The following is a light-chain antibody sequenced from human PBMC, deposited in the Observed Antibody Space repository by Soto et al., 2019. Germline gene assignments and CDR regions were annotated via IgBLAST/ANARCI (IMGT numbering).Light chain of an antibody. J-gene: IGLJ1*01. CDR3: SSYTSSSTYV. V-gene: IGLV2-14*01. CDR2: EVT. Sequence: LTQPASVSGSPGQSITISCTGTGSDVGGYDYVSWYQHHPGKAPKVMIYEVTNRPSGVSNRFSGSRSGNTASLTISGLLAEDEADYYCSSYTSSSTYVFGTGTKVTVL. CDR1: GSDVGGYDY.